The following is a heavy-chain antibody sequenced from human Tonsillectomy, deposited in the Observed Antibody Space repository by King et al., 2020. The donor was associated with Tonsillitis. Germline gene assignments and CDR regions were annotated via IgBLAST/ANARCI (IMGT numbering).Heavy chain of an antibody. V-gene: IGHV4-31*03. Sequence: QLQESGPGLVKPSQTLSLTCTVSGGSISSGGYYWSWIRQHPGKGLEWIGYIYYSGSTYYNPSLKSRVTISVDTSKNQFSLKLSSVTAADTAVYYCARDRNPMEYGVNDAFDIWGQGTMVTVSS. CDR3: ARDRNPMEYGVNDAFDI. CDR1: GGSISSGGYY. D-gene: IGHD4-17*01. J-gene: IGHJ3*02. CDR2: IYYSGST.